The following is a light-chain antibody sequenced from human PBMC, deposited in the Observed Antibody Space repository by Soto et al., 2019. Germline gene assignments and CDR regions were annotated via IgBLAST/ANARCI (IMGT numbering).Light chain of an antibody. V-gene: IGLV2-8*01. CDR1: SSDVGGYNY. CDR3: NSYTGSNNWV. Sequence: QSALTQPPSASGSPGQSVTISCTGTSSDVGGYNYVSWYQQYPGKAPKLMIYEVTKRPSGVPDRFSGSKSGNTASLTVSGLQADDEADYYCNSYTGSNNWVFGGGTKVTVL. CDR2: EVT. J-gene: IGLJ3*02.